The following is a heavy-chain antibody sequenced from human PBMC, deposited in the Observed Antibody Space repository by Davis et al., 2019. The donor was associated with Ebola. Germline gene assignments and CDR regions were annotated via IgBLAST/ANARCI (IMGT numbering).Heavy chain of an antibody. D-gene: IGHD2-15*01. V-gene: IGHV4-34*01. Sequence: SQTLSLTCAVYGGSFSVYYWSWIRQPPGKGLEWIGEINHSGSTNYNPSLKSRVTISVDTSKNQFSLRLRSVTAADTAVYYCATFVLGYCSGGSCYNYFDDWGQGTLVTVSS. CDR3: ATFVLGYCSGGSCYNYFDD. CDR1: GGSFSVYY. J-gene: IGHJ4*02. CDR2: INHSGST.